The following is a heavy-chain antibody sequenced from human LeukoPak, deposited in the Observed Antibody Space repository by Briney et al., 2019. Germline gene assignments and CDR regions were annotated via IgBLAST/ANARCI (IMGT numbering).Heavy chain of an antibody. CDR1: GFTFSSHY. CDR2: ISTGSGYM. D-gene: IGHD2-2*01. V-gene: IGHV3-21*01. J-gene: IGHJ4*02. Sequence: SGGSLRLSCAASGFTFSSHYINWVRQAPGKGLEWVSCISTGSGYMSYADSVKGRFTISRDNAKNSLYLQMNSLRAEDTAVYYCARVSSSSWYVDHWGQGTLVTVSS. CDR3: ARVSSSSWYVDH.